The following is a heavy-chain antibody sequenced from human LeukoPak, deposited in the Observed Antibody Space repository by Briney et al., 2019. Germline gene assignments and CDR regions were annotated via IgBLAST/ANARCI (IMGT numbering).Heavy chain of an antibody. V-gene: IGHV4-61*02. D-gene: IGHD6-19*01. CDR3: ARVSSSSGWYDNWFDP. J-gene: IGHJ5*02. Sequence: SQTLSLTCTVSGGSISSGSYYWSWIRQPAGKGLEWIGRIYTSGSTNYNPSLKSRVTISVDTSKNQFSLKLTSVTATDTAMYYCARVSSSSGWYDNWFDPWGQGTLVTVSS. CDR2: IYTSGST. CDR1: GGSISSGSYY.